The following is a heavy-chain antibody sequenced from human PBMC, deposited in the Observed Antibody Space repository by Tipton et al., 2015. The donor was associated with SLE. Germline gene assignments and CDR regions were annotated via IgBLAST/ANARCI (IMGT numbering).Heavy chain of an antibody. CDR3: ARAEGSWDAFDI. CDR2: NNYSGST. V-gene: IGHV4-59*01. J-gene: IGHJ3*02. CDR1: GGSISSYY. D-gene: IGHD2-15*01. Sequence: SLTCTVSGGSISSYYWSWIRQPPGRGLEWIGYNNYSGSTNYNPSLKSRVTISVDTSKNQFSLKLSSVTAADTAVYYCARAEGSWDAFDIWGQGTMVTVSS.